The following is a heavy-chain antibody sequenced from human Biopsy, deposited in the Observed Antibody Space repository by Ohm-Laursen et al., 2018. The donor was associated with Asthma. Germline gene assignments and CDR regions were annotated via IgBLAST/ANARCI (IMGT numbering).Heavy chain of an antibody. CDR2: IKKDGSEK. V-gene: IGHV3-7*01. CDR3: ARGGYCTSPTCPWRRYATDV. J-gene: IGHJ6*02. D-gene: IGHD2-2*01. Sequence: GSLRLSCAASGFTFSSYWMSWVRQAPGKGLEWVANIKKDGSEKYYVDSVKGRFTISRDNAKNSLYLHMNSLRAEDTAVYYCARGGYCTSPTCPWRRYATDVWGQGTTVTVSS. CDR1: GFTFSSYW.